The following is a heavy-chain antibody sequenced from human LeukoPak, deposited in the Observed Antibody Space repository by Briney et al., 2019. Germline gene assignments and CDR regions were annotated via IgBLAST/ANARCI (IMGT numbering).Heavy chain of an antibody. V-gene: IGHV4-34*01. Sequence: SETLSLTCALYGGSFSGYYWSWIRQPPGKGLEWIGEINHSGSTNYNPSLESRVTISVDTSKNQFSLKLSSVTAADTAVYYCAREGYYDFWSGYSDDAFDIWGQGTMVTVSS. J-gene: IGHJ3*02. D-gene: IGHD3-3*01. CDR3: AREGYYDFWSGYSDDAFDI. CDR1: GGSFSGYY. CDR2: INHSGST.